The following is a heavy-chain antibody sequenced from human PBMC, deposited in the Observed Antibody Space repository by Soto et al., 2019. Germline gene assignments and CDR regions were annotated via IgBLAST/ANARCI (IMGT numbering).Heavy chain of an antibody. CDR1: GFTFSSYG. J-gene: IGHJ6*02. Sequence: GGSLRLSCAASGFTFSSYGMHWVRQAPGKGLEWVAVISYDGSNKYYADSVKGRFTISRDNSKNTLYLQMNSLRAEDTAVYYCANARPVIDYKEVYGMDVWGQGTTVTVSS. CDR3: ANARPVIDYKEVYGMDV. D-gene: IGHD4-4*01. V-gene: IGHV3-30*18. CDR2: ISYDGSNK.